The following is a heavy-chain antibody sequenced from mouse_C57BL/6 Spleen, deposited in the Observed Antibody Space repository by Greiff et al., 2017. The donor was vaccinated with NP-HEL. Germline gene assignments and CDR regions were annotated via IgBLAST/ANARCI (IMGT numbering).Heavy chain of an antibody. Sequence: EVQLVESGGGLVKPGGSLKLSCAASGFTFSSYAMSWVRQTPEKRLEWVATISDGGSYTYYPDNVKGRFTISRDNAKNNLYLQMSHLKSEDTAMYYCAREPAYYSNSYFDVWGTGTTVTVSS. CDR1: GFTFSSYA. V-gene: IGHV5-4*01. D-gene: IGHD2-5*01. CDR3: AREPAYYSNSYFDV. CDR2: ISDGGSYT. J-gene: IGHJ1*03.